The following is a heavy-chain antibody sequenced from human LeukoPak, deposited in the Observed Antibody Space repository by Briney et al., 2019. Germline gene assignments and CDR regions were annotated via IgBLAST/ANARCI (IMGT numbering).Heavy chain of an antibody. D-gene: IGHD6-13*01. CDR3: SMVRESSSWYSRSFPFDY. CDR1: GYTFTSYG. J-gene: IGHJ4*02. Sequence: ASVKVSCKASGYTFTSYGISWVRQAPGQGLEWMGWISAYNGNTNYAQKLQGRVTMTTDTSTSTAYMELRSLRSDDTAVYYCSMVRESSSWYSRSFPFDYWGQGTLVTVSS. V-gene: IGHV1-18*01. CDR2: ISAYNGNT.